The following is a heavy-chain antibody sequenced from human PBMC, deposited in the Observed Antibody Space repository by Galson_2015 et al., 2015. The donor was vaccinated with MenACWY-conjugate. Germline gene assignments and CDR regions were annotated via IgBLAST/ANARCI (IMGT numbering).Heavy chain of an antibody. CDR3: ASFLEWLNFDI. D-gene: IGHD3-3*01. CDR1: GGTFSSYA. Sequence: SVKVSCKASGGTFSSYAISWVRQAPGQGLEWMGGIIPIFGTANYAQKLQGRVTITAGESTSTAYMELSSLRSEDTAVYYCASFLEWLNFDIWGQGTMVTVSS. CDR2: IIPIFGTA. J-gene: IGHJ3*02. V-gene: IGHV1-69*13.